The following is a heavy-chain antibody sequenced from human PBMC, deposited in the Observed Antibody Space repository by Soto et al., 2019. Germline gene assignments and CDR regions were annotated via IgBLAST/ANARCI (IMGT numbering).Heavy chain of an antibody. Sequence: VLLLESGGGLAQPGGSLRLSCAASGFTFRSYGMHWVRQPPGGGLEWVATISGSGTNMYHAPSVEGRFTISRDNSQNTLFLQMNSLRVEDAARYYCAKDGFGGAIDYWGQGTLVTVSS. CDR2: ISGSGTNM. V-gene: IGHV3-23*01. CDR1: GFTFRSYG. D-gene: IGHD3-3*01. CDR3: AKDGFGGAIDY. J-gene: IGHJ4*02.